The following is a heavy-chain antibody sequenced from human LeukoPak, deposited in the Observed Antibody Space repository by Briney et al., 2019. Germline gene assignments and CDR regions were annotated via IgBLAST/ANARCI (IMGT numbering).Heavy chain of an antibody. J-gene: IGHJ6*02. CDR2: INPSGGST. Sequence: ASVKVSCKASGYTFTGYYMHWVRQAPGQGLEWMGIINPSGGSTSYAQKFQGRVTMTRDTSTSTVYMELSSLRSEDTAVYYCARVGSGYPRDYYYYGMDVWGQGTTVTVSS. CDR3: ARVGSGYPRDYYYYGMDV. CDR1: GYTFTGYY. V-gene: IGHV1-46*01. D-gene: IGHD3-22*01.